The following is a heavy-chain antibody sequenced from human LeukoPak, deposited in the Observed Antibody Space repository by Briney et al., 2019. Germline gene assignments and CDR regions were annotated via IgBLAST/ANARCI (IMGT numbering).Heavy chain of an antibody. J-gene: IGHJ6*02. CDR1: GFTFSSYS. CDR3: ARGAYYYYGMDV. V-gene: IGHV3-21*01. CDR2: ISSSSSYI. Sequence: GGSLRLSCAASGFTFSSYSMNWVRQAPGKGLEWVSSISSSSSYIYYADSVKGRFTISRDNAKNSLYLQMNSLRAGDTAVYYCARGAYYYYGMDVWGQGTTVTVSS.